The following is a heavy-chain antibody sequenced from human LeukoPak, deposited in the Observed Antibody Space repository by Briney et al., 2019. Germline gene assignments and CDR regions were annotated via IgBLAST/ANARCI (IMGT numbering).Heavy chain of an antibody. CDR2: IWSDGSNK. J-gene: IGHJ4*02. CDR1: GFIFSNYG. CDR3: AKGILAAAGTSLIDY. D-gene: IGHD6-13*01. V-gene: IGHV3-33*06. Sequence: QPGTSLRLSCAASGFIFSNYGMHWVRQAPGKGLEWVAVIWSDGSNKYYADSVKGRFTISRDNSKNTLYLQVNSLRGDDTAVYYCAKGILAAAGTSLIDYWGQGTLVTVSS.